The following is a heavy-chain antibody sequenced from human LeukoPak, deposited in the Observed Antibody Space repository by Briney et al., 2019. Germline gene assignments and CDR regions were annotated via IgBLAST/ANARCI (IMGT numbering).Heavy chain of an antibody. V-gene: IGHV1-2*02. CDR2: INPNSGGT. D-gene: IGHD3-22*01. CDR3: ARLYYYDSSGYYCQTYNAFDI. CDR1: GYTFTSYY. Sequence: GASVKVSCKASGYTFTSYYMHWVRQAPGQGLEWMGWINPNSGGTNYAQKFQGRVTMTRDTSISTAYMELSRLRSDDTAVYYCARLYYYDSSGYYCQTYNAFDIWGQGTMVTVSS. J-gene: IGHJ3*02.